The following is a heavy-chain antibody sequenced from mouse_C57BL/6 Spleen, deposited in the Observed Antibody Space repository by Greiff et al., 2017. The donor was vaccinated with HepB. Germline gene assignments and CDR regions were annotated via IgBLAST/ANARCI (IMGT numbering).Heavy chain of an antibody. CDR3: ARRDYSVATDYYAMDY. V-gene: IGHV1-18*01. D-gene: IGHD1-1*01. CDR1: GYTFTDYN. J-gene: IGHJ4*01. Sequence: VQLKESGPELVKPGASVKIPCKASGYTFTDYNMDWVKQSHGKSLEWIGDINPNNGGTIYNQKFKGKATLTVDKSSSTAYMELRSLTSEDTAVYYCARRDYSVATDYYAMDYWGQGTSVTVSS. CDR2: INPNNGGT.